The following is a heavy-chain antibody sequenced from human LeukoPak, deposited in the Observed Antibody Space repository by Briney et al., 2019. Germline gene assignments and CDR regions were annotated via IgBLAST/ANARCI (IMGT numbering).Heavy chain of an antibody. CDR2: FSGSGGGT. D-gene: IGHD3-22*01. Sequence: GGSLRLSCAASGFTFSSYAMSWVRQAPGKGLEWVSAFSGSGGGTYYADSVKGRFTISRDNSKSTLYLQMNSLRAEDTAVYYCAKGDSSGYSHDAFDIWGQGTMVTVSS. CDR3: AKGDSSGYSHDAFDI. J-gene: IGHJ3*02. CDR1: GFTFSSYA. V-gene: IGHV3-23*01.